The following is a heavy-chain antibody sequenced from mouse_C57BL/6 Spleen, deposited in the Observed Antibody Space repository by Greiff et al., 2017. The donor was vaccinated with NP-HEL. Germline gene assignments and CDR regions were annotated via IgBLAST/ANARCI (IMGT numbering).Heavy chain of an antibody. CDR3: ARGGDYYSNFEGDIDY. V-gene: IGHV1-52*01. CDR2: IDPSDSET. D-gene: IGHD2-5*01. CDR1: GYTFTSYW. Sequence: QVQLQQPGAELVRPGSSVKLSCKASGYTFTSYWMHWVKQRPIQGLEWIGNIDPSDSETHYNQKFKDKATLTVDKSSSTAYMQLSSLTSENSAVYYSARGGDYYSNFEGDIDYWGQGTSLTVSS. J-gene: IGHJ4*01.